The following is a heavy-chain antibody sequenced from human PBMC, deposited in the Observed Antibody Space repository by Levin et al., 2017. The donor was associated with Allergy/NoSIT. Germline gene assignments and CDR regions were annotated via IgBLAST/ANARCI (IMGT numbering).Heavy chain of an antibody. V-gene: IGHV4-34*01. Sequence: SQTLSLPCAVYGGSFSDYYWTWIRQPPGKGLEWIGEMNQSGSTNYNSSLQSRVTVSPDTSKNQFSLKLSSVTAADTAVYYCARGHYLGIRKLGVDVWGQGTTVTVSS. D-gene: IGHD3-3*02. J-gene: IGHJ6*02. CDR2: MNQSGST. CDR1: GGSFSDYY. CDR3: ARGHYLGIRKLGVDV.